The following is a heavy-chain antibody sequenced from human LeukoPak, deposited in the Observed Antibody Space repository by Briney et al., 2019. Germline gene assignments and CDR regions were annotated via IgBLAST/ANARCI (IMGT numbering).Heavy chain of an antibody. CDR1: GFTFDDYA. D-gene: IGHD6-19*01. J-gene: IGHJ4*02. V-gene: IGHV3-9*01. CDR3: AKDHSSGYYLYYFDH. Sequence: PGRSLRLSCAASGFTFDDYAMHWVRHAPGKGLEWVSGISWNSGSIGYADSVKGRFTISRDNAKNSLYLQMNSLRAEDTALYYCAKDHSSGYYLYYFDHWGQGTLVTVSS. CDR2: ISWNSGSI.